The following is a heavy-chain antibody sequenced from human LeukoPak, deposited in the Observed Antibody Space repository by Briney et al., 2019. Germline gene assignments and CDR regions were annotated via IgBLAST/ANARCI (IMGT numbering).Heavy chain of an antibody. CDR1: GDSISSVNSY. CDR3: AMSSSVTRFDY. J-gene: IGHJ4*02. CDR2: IYTSGTT. Sequence: SETLSLTCTVSGDSISSVNSYWTWIRQPAGKGLEWIRLIYTSGTTNYNPSLKSRLTISLDTSKNQFSLRLNSVTAADTAVYYCAMSSSVTRFDYWGQGTLVTVSS. V-gene: IGHV4-61*02. D-gene: IGHD6-19*01.